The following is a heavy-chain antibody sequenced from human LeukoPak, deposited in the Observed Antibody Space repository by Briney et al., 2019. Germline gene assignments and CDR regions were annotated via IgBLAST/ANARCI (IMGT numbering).Heavy chain of an antibody. CDR1: GYTFTSYC. CDR2: ISAYNGDT. CDR3: ARDHGGYCSSTSCYIWFDP. V-gene: IGHV1-18*01. J-gene: IGHJ5*02. D-gene: IGHD2-2*02. Sequence: ASVKVSCKASGYTFTSYCISWVRQVPGQGLEWMGWISAYNGDTNYAQKLQGRVTMTTDTSTSTAYMELRSLRSDDTAVYYCARDHGGYCSSTSCYIWFDPWGQGTLVTVSS.